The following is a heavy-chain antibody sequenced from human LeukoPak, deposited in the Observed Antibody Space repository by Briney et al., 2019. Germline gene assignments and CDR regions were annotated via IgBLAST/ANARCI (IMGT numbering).Heavy chain of an antibody. CDR2: ISSSGSTI. J-gene: IGHJ4*02. CDR1: GFTFSSYE. CDR3: ARRGGPPLEYYFDY. D-gene: IGHD2-15*01. V-gene: IGHV3-48*03. Sequence: GGSLRLSCAASGFTFSSYEMNWVRQAPGKGLEWVSYISSSGSTIYYADSVKGRFTISRDNAKNSLYLQMNSLRAEDTAVYYCARRGGPPLEYYFDYSGQGNLVTVSS.